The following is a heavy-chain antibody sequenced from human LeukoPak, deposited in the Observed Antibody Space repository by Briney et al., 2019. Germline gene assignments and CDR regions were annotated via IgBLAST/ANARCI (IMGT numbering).Heavy chain of an antibody. J-gene: IGHJ6*03. V-gene: IGHV4-59*01. D-gene: IGHD6-13*01. CDR3: ARSGTYSSSQFYYMDV. CDR2: IYYSGST. CDR1: GGSISSYY. Sequence: KTSETLSLTCTVSGGSISSYYWSWIRQPPGKGLEWIGYIYYSGSTNYNPSLESRVTISVDTSKNQFSLKLSSVTAADTAVYYCARSGTYSSSQFYYMDVWGKGTTVTVSS.